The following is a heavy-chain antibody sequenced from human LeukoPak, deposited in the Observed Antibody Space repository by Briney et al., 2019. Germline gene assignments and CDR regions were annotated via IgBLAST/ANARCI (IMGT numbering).Heavy chain of an antibody. CDR3: AAGHQVGATSSGFDY. V-gene: IGHV1-18*01. D-gene: IGHD1-26*01. Sequence: ASVKVSCKASGYTFTSYGISWVRQAPGQGLEWMGWISAYNGNTNYAQKLQGRVTMSTDTSTSTAYMELRSLRSDDTAVYYCAAGHQVGATSSGFDYWGQGTLVTVSS. CDR2: ISAYNGNT. CDR1: GYTFTSYG. J-gene: IGHJ4*02.